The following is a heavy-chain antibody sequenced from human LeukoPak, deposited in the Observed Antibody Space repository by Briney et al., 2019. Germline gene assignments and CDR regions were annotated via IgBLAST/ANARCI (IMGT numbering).Heavy chain of an antibody. CDR2: MNPNSGNT. CDR1: GYTFSTYD. J-gene: IGHJ4*02. D-gene: IGHD2-2*01. CDR3: ARAIRYQLLSDY. V-gene: IGHV1-8*03. Sequence: ASVKVSCKTSGYTFSTYDINWVRQAAGQGLEWMGWMNPNSGNTGFAQKFQGRATITRDTSITTAYLELSSLRSEYTAVYYCARAIRYQLLSDYWGQGTLVTVSS.